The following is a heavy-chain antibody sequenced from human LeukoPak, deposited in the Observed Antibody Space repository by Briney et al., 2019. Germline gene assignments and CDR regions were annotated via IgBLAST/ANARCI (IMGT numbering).Heavy chain of an antibody. D-gene: IGHD3-3*01. CDR1: GCSISSYY. Sequence: SETLSLTCTVSGCSISSYYWSWIRQPPGKGLEWIGYIYYSGSTNYNPSLKSRVTISVDTSKNQFSLKLSSVTAADTAVYYCARSHDFWSGYYSGLDYWGQGTLVTVSS. V-gene: IGHV4-59*01. CDR2: IYYSGST. CDR3: ARSHDFWSGYYSGLDY. J-gene: IGHJ4*02.